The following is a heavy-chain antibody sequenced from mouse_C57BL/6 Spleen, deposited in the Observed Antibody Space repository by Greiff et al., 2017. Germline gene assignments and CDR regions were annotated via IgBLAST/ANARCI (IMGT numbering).Heavy chain of an antibody. CDR2: IWSGGST. Sequence: QVQLKESGPGLVQPSQSLSITCTVSGFSLTSYGVHWVRQSPGKGLEWLGVIWSGGSTDYNAAFISRLSISKDNSKSQVFFKKNSLQADDTAIYYCARKGLPEAMDYWGQGTSVTVSS. D-gene: IGHD2-2*01. CDR3: ARKGLPEAMDY. V-gene: IGHV2-2*01. J-gene: IGHJ4*01. CDR1: GFSLTSYG.